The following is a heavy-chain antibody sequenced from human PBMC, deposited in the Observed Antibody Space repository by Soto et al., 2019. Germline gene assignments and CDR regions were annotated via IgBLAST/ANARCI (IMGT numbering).Heavy chain of an antibody. J-gene: IGHJ4*02. V-gene: IGHV4-4*02. CDR2: IHHGGST. CDR3: TKNSAYALDY. Sequence: SETLSLTCDVSGYSVSNNNWWSWVRQSPGEGLEWIGEIHHGGSTNYNPSLKSRVTISVGKSKNQFFLKLSSVTAADTAVYYCTKNSAYALDYWGQGALVTVSS. D-gene: IGHD5-12*01. CDR1: GYSVSNNNW.